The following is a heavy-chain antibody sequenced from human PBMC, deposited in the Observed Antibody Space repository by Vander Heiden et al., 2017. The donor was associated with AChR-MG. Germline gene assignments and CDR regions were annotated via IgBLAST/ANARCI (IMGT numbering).Heavy chain of an antibody. CDR3: ARDRISTGSIDY. D-gene: IGHD4-17*01. J-gene: IGHJ4*02. V-gene: IGHV3-21*01. CDR1: GFTFSSYS. CDR2: ISSSSSYI. Sequence: EVQLVESGGGLVKPGGSLRLSCAASGFTFSSYSMNWVRQAPGKGLEWVSSISSSSSYIYYADSVKGRFTISRDNAKNSLYLQMNSLRAEDTAVYYCARDRISTGSIDYWGQGTLVTVSS.